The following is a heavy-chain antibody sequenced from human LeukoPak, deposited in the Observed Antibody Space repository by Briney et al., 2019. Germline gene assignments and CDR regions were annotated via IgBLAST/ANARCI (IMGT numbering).Heavy chain of an antibody. V-gene: IGHV1-69*13. CDR3: ARDRTIFGVVITLHFDY. CDR2: IIPIFGTA. J-gene: IGHJ4*02. D-gene: IGHD3-3*01. CDR1: GGTFSSYA. Sequence: SVKVSCKPSGGTFSSYAIGWVRQAPGQGLEWMGGIIPIFGTANYAQKFQGRVTITADESTSTAYMELSSLRSEDTAVHYCARDRTIFGVVITLHFDYWGQGTLVTVSS.